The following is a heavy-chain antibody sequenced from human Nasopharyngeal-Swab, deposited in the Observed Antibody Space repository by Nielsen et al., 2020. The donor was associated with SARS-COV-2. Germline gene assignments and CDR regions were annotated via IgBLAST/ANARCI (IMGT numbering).Heavy chain of an antibody. Sequence: ETLSLTCAVYGGSVSNYYWSWIRQPPGEWLEWFVEINRFGFTNYNPSPKNRVSMSRDTSKHHFSLNLSSVTAAETAVYYCATVKGGALWYSRFFDYWGQGALVTVSS. V-gene: IGHV4-34*01. CDR2: INRFGFT. J-gene: IGHJ4*02. CDR3: ATVKGGALWYSRFFDY. CDR1: GGSVSNYY. D-gene: IGHD2-21*01.